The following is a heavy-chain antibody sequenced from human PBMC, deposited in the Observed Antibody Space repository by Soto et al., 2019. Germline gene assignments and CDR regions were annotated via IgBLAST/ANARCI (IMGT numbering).Heavy chain of an antibody. CDR1: GYTFTSYG. J-gene: IGHJ4*02. CDR3: ARGLYWGPGTEHFDY. Sequence: ASVKVSCKASGYTFTSYGISWVRQAPGQGLEWMEWISAYNGNTNYAQKLQGRVTMTTDTSTSTAYMELRSLRSDDTAVYYCARGLYWGPGTEHFDYWGQGTLVTVSS. D-gene: IGHD2-21*01. CDR2: ISAYNGNT. V-gene: IGHV1-18*04.